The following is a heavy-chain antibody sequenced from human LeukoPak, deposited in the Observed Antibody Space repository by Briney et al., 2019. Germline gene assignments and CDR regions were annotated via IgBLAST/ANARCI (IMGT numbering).Heavy chain of an antibody. D-gene: IGHD1-14*01. V-gene: IGHV3-74*03. Sequence: GGSLRLSCAVSGLTFIEYWMHWVRQDVGKGLVWVAGISKDGGSTEYADFVKGRCTISRDNAKNTLYLQMNSLTVDDTAVYYCTSGIGTYDYWGQGTLVTVSS. CDR2: ISKDGGST. J-gene: IGHJ4*02. CDR3: TSGIGTYDY. CDR1: GLTFIEYW.